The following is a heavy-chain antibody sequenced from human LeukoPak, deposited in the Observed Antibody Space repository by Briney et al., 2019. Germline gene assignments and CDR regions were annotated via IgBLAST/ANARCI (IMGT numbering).Heavy chain of an antibody. Sequence: GGSLRLSCAASEFSFSRYSMNWVRQAPGKGLEWVSYISSSSSTTHYADSVKGRFTISRGSSKNTLYVQMNSLRAEDTAVYYCAKLNIGWYEDYWGQGTLVTVSS. J-gene: IGHJ4*02. D-gene: IGHD6-19*01. CDR3: AKLNIGWYEDY. V-gene: IGHV3-48*04. CDR1: EFSFSRYS. CDR2: ISSSSSTT.